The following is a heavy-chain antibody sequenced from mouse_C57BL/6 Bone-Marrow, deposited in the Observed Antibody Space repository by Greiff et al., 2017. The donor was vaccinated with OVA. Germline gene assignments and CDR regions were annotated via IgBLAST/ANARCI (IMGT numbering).Heavy chain of an antibody. J-gene: IGHJ2*01. CDR2: IYPRDGST. CDR3: AREASIYYDNEDYFDY. V-gene: IGHV1-78*01. Sequence: QVQLQQSDAELVKPGASVKISCKVSGYTFTDHTIHWMKQRPEQGLEWIGYIYPRDGSTKYNEKFKGKATLTADKSYSTAYMQLNSLTSEDSAVYFCAREASIYYDNEDYFDYWGQGTPLTVSS. D-gene: IGHD2-4*01. CDR1: GYTFTDHT.